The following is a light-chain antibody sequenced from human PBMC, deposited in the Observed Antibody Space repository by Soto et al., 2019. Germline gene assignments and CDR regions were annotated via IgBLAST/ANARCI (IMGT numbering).Light chain of an antibody. CDR2: AAS. Sequence: MEMTQSPSSLSASVGDRFSITCRASQGISTYLNWYQQKPGKAPKLLIYAASSLQSGVPSRFSGSGSGTDFTLTISSLQPEDFATYYCQQSFSTPTFGQGTRLEI. CDR1: QGISTY. J-gene: IGKJ5*01. V-gene: IGKV1-39*01. CDR3: QQSFSTPT.